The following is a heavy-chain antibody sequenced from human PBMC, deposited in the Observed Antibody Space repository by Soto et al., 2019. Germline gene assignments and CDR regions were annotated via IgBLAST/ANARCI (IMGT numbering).Heavy chain of an antibody. D-gene: IGHD3-9*01. CDR1: GYKFTDYY. CDR2: VNPKRGDA. V-gene: IGHV1-2*04. Sequence: QVVLVQSGAEVKKPGDSVKVSCKSSGYKFTDYYIHWVRQAPGQGPEWMGWVNPKRGDAVYAQKFQGWVTMTRDTATTTAYLEVNRLKPDDTAVYFCARDPGLPGRYWYFDLWGRGTLVTVS. J-gene: IGHJ2*01. CDR3: ARDPGLPGRYWYFDL.